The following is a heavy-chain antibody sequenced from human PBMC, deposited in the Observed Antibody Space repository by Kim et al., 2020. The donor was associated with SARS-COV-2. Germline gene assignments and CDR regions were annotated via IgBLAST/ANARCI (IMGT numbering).Heavy chain of an antibody. Sequence: YADSVKGRYTISSDTAKNTVYLQMNGLRAEDTAVYYCTRGGNDQGLFPFDYWRQGTLVTVSS. J-gene: IGHJ4*02. V-gene: IGHV3-74*01. D-gene: IGHD6-19*01. CDR3: TRGGNDQGLFPFDY.